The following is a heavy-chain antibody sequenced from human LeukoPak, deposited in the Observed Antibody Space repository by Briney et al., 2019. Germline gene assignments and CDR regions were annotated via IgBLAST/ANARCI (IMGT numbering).Heavy chain of an antibody. Sequence: SVKVSCKASGGTFSSYAISWVRQAPGQGLEWMGRIIPIFGTANYAQKFQGRVTITTDESTSTAYMELSSLRSEDTAVYYCARDLRSYVRAFDIWGQGTMVTVSS. V-gene: IGHV1-69*05. J-gene: IGHJ3*02. D-gene: IGHD1-26*01. CDR1: GGTFSSYA. CDR2: IIPIFGTA. CDR3: ARDLRSYVRAFDI.